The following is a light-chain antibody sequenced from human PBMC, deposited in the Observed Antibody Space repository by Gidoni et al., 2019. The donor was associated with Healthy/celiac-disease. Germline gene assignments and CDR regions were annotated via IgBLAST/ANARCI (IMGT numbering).Light chain of an antibody. J-gene: IGKJ2*01. CDR1: QSISSY. V-gene: IGKV1-39*01. CDR2: AAS. CDR3: QQSYSTPRYT. Sequence: DIQMTQSPSSLSASVGDRVTLTCRASQSISSYLNWYQQKPGKAPKLLIYAASSLQSGVPSRFSGSGSGTDFTLTISSLQPADFATYYCQQSYSTPRYTFGHETKLGIK.